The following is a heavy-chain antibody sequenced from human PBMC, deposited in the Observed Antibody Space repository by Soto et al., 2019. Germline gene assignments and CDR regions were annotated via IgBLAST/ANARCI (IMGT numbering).Heavy chain of an antibody. J-gene: IGHJ5*02. CDR1: SYSISSGYY. CDR2: VFYGGST. D-gene: IGHD6-13*01. V-gene: IGHV4-38-2*02. CDR3: ARDSSSLDP. Sequence: SETLSLTCAVSSYSISSGYYWGWIRQPPGKGLEWIGSVFYGGSTYSNPSLQSRVTISVDTSKNQFSLNLSSVTAADTAVYYCARDSSSLDPWGQGTLVTVSS.